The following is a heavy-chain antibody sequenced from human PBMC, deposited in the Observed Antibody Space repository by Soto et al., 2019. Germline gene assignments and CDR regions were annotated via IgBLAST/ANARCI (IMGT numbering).Heavy chain of an antibody. Sequence: GGSLRLSCAASGFTFSSYGMHWVRQAPGKGLEWVAVISYDGSNKYYADSVKGRFTISRDNSKNTLYLQMNSLRAEDTAVYYCAKDRRGYSYGQDYWGQGTLVTVSS. CDR1: GFTFSSYG. J-gene: IGHJ4*02. D-gene: IGHD5-18*01. V-gene: IGHV3-30*18. CDR3: AKDRRGYSYGQDY. CDR2: ISYDGSNK.